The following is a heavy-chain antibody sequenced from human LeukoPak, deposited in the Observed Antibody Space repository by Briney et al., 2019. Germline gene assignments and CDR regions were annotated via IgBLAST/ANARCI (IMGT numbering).Heavy chain of an antibody. V-gene: IGHV1-2*02. Sequence: ASVKVSCKASGYTFTGYYMHWVRQAPGQGGEWMGWINPNSGGTNYAQKFQGRVTMTRDTSISTAYMELSRLRYDDTAVYYCARGLGYSYGYVDYWGQGTLVTVSS. CDR3: ARGLGYSYGYVDY. J-gene: IGHJ4*02. CDR2: INPNSGGT. D-gene: IGHD5-18*01. CDR1: GYTFTGYY.